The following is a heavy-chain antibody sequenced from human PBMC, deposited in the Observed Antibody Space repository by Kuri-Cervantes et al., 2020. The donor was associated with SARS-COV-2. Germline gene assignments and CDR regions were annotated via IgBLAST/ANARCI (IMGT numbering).Heavy chain of an antibody. Sequence: GESLKISCAASGFTFSSYAMSWVRQAPGKGLEWVSCIKGGSGTTYYAASVKGGFTVSRDNAKNTLYLLMSSLRVEDTAMYYCARDLGVAPDFWGQGTQVTVSS. CDR2: IKGGSGTT. J-gene: IGHJ4*02. CDR3: ARDLGVAPDF. CDR1: GFTFSSYA. D-gene: IGHD3-16*01. V-gene: IGHV3-23*01.